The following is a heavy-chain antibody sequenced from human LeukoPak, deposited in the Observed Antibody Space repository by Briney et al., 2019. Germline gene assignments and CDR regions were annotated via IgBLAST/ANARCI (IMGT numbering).Heavy chain of an antibody. Sequence: PGRSLRLSCAASGFTFSSYGMHWVRQAPGKGLEWVAVIWYDGNNKYYADSVKGRFTISGDNSKNTLYLQMSSLRAEDTAVYYCAKHKEDYGDSCLDDSWGQGALVTVSS. CDR1: GFTFSSYG. V-gene: IGHV3-33*06. CDR3: AKHKEDYGDSCLDDS. J-gene: IGHJ5*01. D-gene: IGHD4-17*01. CDR2: IWYDGNNK.